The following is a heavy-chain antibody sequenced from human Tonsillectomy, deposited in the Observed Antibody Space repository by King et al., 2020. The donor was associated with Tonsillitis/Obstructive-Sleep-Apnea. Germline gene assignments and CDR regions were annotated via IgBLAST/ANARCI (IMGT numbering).Heavy chain of an antibody. Sequence: VQLVESGGGVVQPGRSLRLSCAASKFTFSSYAMHWVRQAPGKGLEWVAVISYDGSNKYYADSVKGRFTISTDNSKNTLYLQMNSLRAEDTAVYYCARDRNHGYSYGLSYYYCYGMDVWGQGTTVT. CDR1: KFTFSSYA. D-gene: IGHD5-18*01. J-gene: IGHJ6*02. V-gene: IGHV3-30*04. CDR2: ISYDGSNK. CDR3: ARDRNHGYSYGLSYYYCYGMDV.